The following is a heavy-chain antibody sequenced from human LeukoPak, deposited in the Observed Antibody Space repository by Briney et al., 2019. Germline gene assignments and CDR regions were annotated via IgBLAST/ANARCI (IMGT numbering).Heavy chain of an antibody. CDR3: AREGGVVEATCDY. CDR1: GCTFITYM. CDR2: MSSSSNDI. V-gene: IGHV3-21*03. Sequence: GGSLRLSSAASGCTFITYMMNWVRQAPGKGAEWVSSMSSSSNDIYYADSVKGRVTISRDSAKNSLYLQMNRLRSADTAVYYSAREGGVVEATCDYWGQGTLVTVSS. D-gene: IGHD1-26*01. J-gene: IGHJ4*02.